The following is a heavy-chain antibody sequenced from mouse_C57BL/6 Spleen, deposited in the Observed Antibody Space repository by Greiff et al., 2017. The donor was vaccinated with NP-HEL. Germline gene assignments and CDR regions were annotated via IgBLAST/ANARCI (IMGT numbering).Heavy chain of an antibody. Sequence: EVMLVESGGGLVKPGGSLKLSCAASGFTFSDYGMHWVRQAPEKGLEWVAYISSGSSTIYYADTVKGRFTISRDNAKNTLFLQMTSLRSEDTAMYYCARTLYSNYGLDYWGQGTTLTVSS. D-gene: IGHD2-5*01. CDR1: GFTFSDYG. J-gene: IGHJ2*01. V-gene: IGHV5-17*01. CDR3: ARTLYSNYGLDY. CDR2: ISSGSSTI.